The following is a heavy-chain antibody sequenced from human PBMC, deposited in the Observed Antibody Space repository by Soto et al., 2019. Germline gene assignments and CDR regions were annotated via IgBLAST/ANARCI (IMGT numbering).Heavy chain of an antibody. Sequence: QLQLQELGPGLVKPSETLSLTCNVSGGSISTASYYWGWIRQAPGKGLEWIARVNYAGTTYYSPSLKRRIAISIDTPKNQFSLKVNSVTAADTGLYFCARLMMDRSWYFDWFDPWGQGTLVTVSS. J-gene: IGHJ5*02. CDR3: ARLMMDRSWYFDWFDP. V-gene: IGHV4-39*01. CDR2: VNYAGTT. CDR1: GGSISTASYY. D-gene: IGHD6-13*01.